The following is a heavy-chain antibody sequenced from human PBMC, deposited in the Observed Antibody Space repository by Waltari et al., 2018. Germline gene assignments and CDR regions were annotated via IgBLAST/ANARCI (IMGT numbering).Heavy chain of an antibody. V-gene: IGHV2-5*02. CDR1: GFSLTTSGVG. Sequence: QITLKESGPTLVKPTQTLTLTCTFSGFSLTTSGVGVGWIRQPPGKALEWLALIYWDDDKRYSPSLKSRLTITKDTSKNQVVLTMTNMDPVDTAIYYCAHRRVTSFYFDSWGQGTLVTVSS. CDR2: IYWDDDK. J-gene: IGHJ4*02. D-gene: IGHD2-2*01. CDR3: AHRRVTSFYFDS.